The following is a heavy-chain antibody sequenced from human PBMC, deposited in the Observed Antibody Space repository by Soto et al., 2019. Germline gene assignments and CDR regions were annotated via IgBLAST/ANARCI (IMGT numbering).Heavy chain of an antibody. CDR2: IYYTGLS. CDR3: ARDRAVVVAAHGWFDP. D-gene: IGHD2-15*01. CDR1: GGSIISYY. J-gene: IGHJ5*02. Sequence: PSETLSLTCTVSGGSIISYYWSWIRQPPGKGLEWIGYIYYTGLSNSNPSLNSRVTMSVDTSKNQFSLKLSSVTAADTAVYYCARDRAVVVAAHGWFDPWGQGTLVTVSS. V-gene: IGHV4-59*01.